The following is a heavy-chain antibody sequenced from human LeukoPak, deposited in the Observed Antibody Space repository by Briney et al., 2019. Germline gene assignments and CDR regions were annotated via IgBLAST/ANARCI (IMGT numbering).Heavy chain of an antibody. V-gene: IGHV4-39*01. CDR1: GGSISSSSYY. Sequence: SETLSLTCTVSGGSISSSSYYWGWIRQPPGKGLEWIGSIYYSGSTYYNPSLKSRVTISVDTSKNQFSLKLSSVTAADTAVYYCARHISYCSSTSCSRFDPWGQGTLVTVSS. CDR3: ARHISYCSSTSCSRFDP. D-gene: IGHD2-2*01. J-gene: IGHJ5*02. CDR2: IYYSGST.